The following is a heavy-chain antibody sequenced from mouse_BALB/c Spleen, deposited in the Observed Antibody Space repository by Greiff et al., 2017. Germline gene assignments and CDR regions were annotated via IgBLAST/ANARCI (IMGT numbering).Heavy chain of an antibody. Sequence: EVKVVESGGGLVKPGGSLKLSCAASGFTFSSYAMSWVRQTPEKRLEWVATISSGGSYTYYPDSVKGRFTISRDNAKNTLYLQMSSLRSEDTAMYYCARSAMDYWGQGTSVTVSS. CDR1: GFTFSSYA. CDR3: ARSAMDY. J-gene: IGHJ4*01. V-gene: IGHV5-9-3*01. CDR2: ISSGGSYT.